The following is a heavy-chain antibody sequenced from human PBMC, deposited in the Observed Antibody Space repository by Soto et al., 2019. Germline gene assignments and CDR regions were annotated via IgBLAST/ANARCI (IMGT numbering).Heavy chain of an antibody. CDR1: GFTFSDYG. V-gene: IGHV3-30*18. J-gene: IGHJ6*02. CDR3: AKDFFLRIHAMDV. CDR2: ISYDGRNK. Sequence: GGSLRLSCAASGFTFSDYGMHWVRQAPGKGLEWVAVISYDGRNKYYGDSVKGRFTISRDNSKNTLYLQMNSLRAEDTAVYYCAKDFFLRIHAMDVWGQGTTVPVSS. D-gene: IGHD3-3*01.